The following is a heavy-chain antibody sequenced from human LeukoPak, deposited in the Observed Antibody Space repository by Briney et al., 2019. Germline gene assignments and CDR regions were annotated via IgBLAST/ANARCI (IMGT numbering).Heavy chain of an antibody. D-gene: IGHD5-18*01. CDR1: GFTFSSYG. CDR3: ARDMMDERGYYYFDY. CDR2: IWYDGSNK. Sequence: GSLRLSCAASGFTFSSYGMHWVRQAPGKGLEWVAVIWYDGSNKYYADSVKGRFTISRDNSKNTLYLQMNSLRAEDTAVYYCARDMMDERGYYYFDYWGQGTLVTVSS. J-gene: IGHJ4*02. V-gene: IGHV3-33*08.